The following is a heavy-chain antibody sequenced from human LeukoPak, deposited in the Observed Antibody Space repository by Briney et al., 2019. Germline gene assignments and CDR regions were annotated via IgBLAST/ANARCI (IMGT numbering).Heavy chain of an antibody. CDR1: GFTFSSYA. D-gene: IGHD6-13*01. J-gene: IGHJ4*02. CDR2: IRYDGSNK. CDR3: ATGTSGPSSSWNFDY. V-gene: IGHV3-30*02. Sequence: GGSLRLSCAASGFTFSSYAMHWVRQAPGKGLEWVAFIRYDGSNKYYADSVKGRFTISRDNSKNTLYLQMNSLRAEDTAVYYCATGTSGPSSSWNFDYWGQGTLVTVSS.